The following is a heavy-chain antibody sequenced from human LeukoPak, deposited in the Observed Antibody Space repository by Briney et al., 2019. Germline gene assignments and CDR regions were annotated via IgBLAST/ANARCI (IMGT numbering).Heavy chain of an antibody. CDR3: AKDALPRIAAAGTVY. Sequence: PGGSLRLSCAASGFTFSSYGMSWVRQAPGKGLEWVSAISGSGLYTYYADSVKGRFTISRDNSENTLYLQMDSLRAEDTALYYCAKDALPRIAAAGTVYWGQGTLVTVSS. CDR1: GFTFSSYG. V-gene: IGHV3-23*01. D-gene: IGHD6-13*01. J-gene: IGHJ4*02. CDR2: ISGSGLYT.